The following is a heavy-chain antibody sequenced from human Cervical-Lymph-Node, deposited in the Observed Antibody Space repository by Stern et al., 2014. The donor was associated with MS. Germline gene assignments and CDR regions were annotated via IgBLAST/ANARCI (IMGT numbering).Heavy chain of an antibody. CDR2: ISYNETNK. CDR3: ARLAVAGFDY. Sequence: LVESGGGVVQFGRSLRLYCAASGFTFSPYTMHWVRQAPGKGLEWVAMISYNETNKYYADSVKGRFTISRDNSKNTVYLQMDSLRVENTAIYYCARLAVAGFDYWGQGTLVIVSS. V-gene: IGHV3-30-3*01. D-gene: IGHD6-19*01. CDR1: GFTFSPYT. J-gene: IGHJ4*02.